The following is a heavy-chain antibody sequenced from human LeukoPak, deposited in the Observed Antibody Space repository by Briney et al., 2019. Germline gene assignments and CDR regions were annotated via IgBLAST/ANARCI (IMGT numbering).Heavy chain of an antibody. CDR2: IIPIFGTA. J-gene: IGHJ4*02. V-gene: IGHV1-69*06. Sequence: SVKVSCKASGYTFFTYGISWVRQAPGQGLEWMGRIIPIFGTANYAQKFQGRVTITADKSTSTAYMELSSLRSEDTAVYYCARGVVADRGYFDYWGQGTLVTVSS. CDR3: ARGVVADRGYFDY. CDR1: GYTFFTYG. D-gene: IGHD6-6*01.